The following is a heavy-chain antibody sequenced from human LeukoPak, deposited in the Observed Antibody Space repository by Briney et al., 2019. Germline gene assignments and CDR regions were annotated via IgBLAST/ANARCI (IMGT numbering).Heavy chain of an antibody. J-gene: IGHJ4*02. V-gene: IGHV4-59*08. CDR3: ARFSGYFDY. CDR1: GGSISSYY. D-gene: IGHD3-22*01. CDR2: IYYSGST. Sequence: SETPSLTCTVSGGSISSYYWSWIRQPPGKGLEWIGYIYYSGSTNYNPSLKSRVTISVDTSKNQFSLKLSSVTAADTAVYYCARFSGYFDYWGQGTLVTVSS.